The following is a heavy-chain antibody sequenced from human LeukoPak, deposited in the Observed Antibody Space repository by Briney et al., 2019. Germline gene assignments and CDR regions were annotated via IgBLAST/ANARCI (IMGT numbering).Heavy chain of an antibody. J-gene: IGHJ3*01. CDR2: INPNSGGT. D-gene: IGHD3-16*01. V-gene: IGHV1-2*02. Sequence: ASVTVSCEASGYTLTDHYIHLVRQPPAQGLESVGWINPNSGGTNYSQRFQDRVTMTIDTSINTAYMELSRLTYDDTAVYYCVRASLGMWGQGTRVTVSS. CDR3: VRASLGM. CDR1: GYTLTDHY.